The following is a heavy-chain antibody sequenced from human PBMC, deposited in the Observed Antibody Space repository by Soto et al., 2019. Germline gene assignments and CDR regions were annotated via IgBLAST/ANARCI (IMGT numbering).Heavy chain of an antibody. CDR2: ISGSGGST. Sequence: PGGSLRLSCAASGFTFSSYAMSWVRQAPGKGLEWVSAISGSGGSTYYADSVKGRFTISRDNSKNTLYLQMNSLRAEDTAVYYCAKGRAAAEKIYYFSGMDVWGQGTSVTVS. V-gene: IGHV3-23*01. CDR1: GFTFSSYA. CDR3: AKGRAAAEKIYYFSGMDV. J-gene: IGHJ6*02. D-gene: IGHD6-13*01.